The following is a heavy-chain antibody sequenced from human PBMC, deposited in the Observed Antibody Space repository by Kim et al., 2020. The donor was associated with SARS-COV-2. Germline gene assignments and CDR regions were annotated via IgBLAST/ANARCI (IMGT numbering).Heavy chain of an antibody. CDR2: ISWDSGHI. CDR1: GVNLGGYA. V-gene: IGHV3-9*01. D-gene: IGHD6-13*01. Sequence: GGSLRLSCGASGVNLGGYAMHWVRQTPRKGLEWVSGISWDSGHIVYADCVKGRFTTSRDNAKNSLYLQMNSLVPDDTALYYCAKAVGSGIAAPGLDSWG. CDR3: AKAVGSGIAAPGLDS. J-gene: IGHJ5*01.